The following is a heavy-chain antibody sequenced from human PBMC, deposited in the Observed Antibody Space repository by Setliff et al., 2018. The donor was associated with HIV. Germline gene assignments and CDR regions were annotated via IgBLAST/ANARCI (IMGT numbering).Heavy chain of an antibody. CDR2: INPKSGVA. Sequence: VASVKVSCKASGYTFTDFYIHWVRQAPGQGLEWIGRINPKSGVADYLKKFQGRVTMTADTLSNTAHMELIRPRFDDTAVYYCARAHFLVAMTRNWFDPWGQGTLVTVS. D-gene: IGHD5-12*01. CDR1: GYTFTDFY. V-gene: IGHV1-2*06. J-gene: IGHJ5*02. CDR3: ARAHFLVAMTRNWFDP.